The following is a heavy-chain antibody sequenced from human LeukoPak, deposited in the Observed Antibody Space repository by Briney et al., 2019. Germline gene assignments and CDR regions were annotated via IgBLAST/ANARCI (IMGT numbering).Heavy chain of an antibody. Sequence: GGSLRLSCAASGFTFSSFWMSWVRQAPGKGLEWVASINQDGSEIYYVDSVKGQFTISRDNAKNSLFLQMNSLRAEDTAVYYCARLRGYYFDYWGQGTLVTVSS. D-gene: IGHD3-22*01. CDR1: GFTFSSFW. CDR3: ARLRGYYFDY. CDR2: INQDGSEI. J-gene: IGHJ4*02. V-gene: IGHV3-7*01.